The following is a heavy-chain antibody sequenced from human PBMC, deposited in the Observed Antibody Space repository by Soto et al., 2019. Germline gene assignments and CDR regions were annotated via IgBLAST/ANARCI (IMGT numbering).Heavy chain of an antibody. Sequence: GGSLRLSCAASGFSFSTYGMGWVRQPPGKGLEWVSGISGSGGGTYYADSVKGRFTISRDNSKNTLYLRMNSLRAEDTAVYYCANRDTSTLIVVTMSAFDVWGQGTVVTVSS. CDR3: ANRDTSTLIVVTMSAFDV. CDR2: ISGSGGGT. D-gene: IGHD3-22*01. CDR1: GFSFSTYG. V-gene: IGHV3-23*01. J-gene: IGHJ3*01.